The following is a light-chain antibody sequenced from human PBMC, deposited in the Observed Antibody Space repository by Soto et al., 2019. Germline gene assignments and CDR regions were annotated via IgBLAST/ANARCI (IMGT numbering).Light chain of an antibody. CDR1: QSVSTN. Sequence: EIVMTQSPATLSVSPGERATLSCRASQSVSTNLAWYQQKPGQSLRLLISGASTRATGIPARFSGSGSGTEFTLTISSLQSEDFAVYYCQQYNNWPRTFGQGTKVEIK. V-gene: IGKV3-15*01. CDR3: QQYNNWPRT. CDR2: GAS. J-gene: IGKJ1*01.